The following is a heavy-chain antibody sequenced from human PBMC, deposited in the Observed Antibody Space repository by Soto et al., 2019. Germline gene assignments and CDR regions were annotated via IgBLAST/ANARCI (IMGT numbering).Heavy chain of an antibody. J-gene: IGHJ6*02. CDR3: ARDSLYGGNSGYDYYYYGMDV. CDR1: GFTVSNKY. CDR2: IYADGRT. V-gene: IGHV3-53*01. D-gene: IGHD4-17*01. Sequence: PGGSLRLSCAAYGFTVSNKYFSWVRQAPGKGLEWVSVIYADGRTFYADSVKGRFTISRDSSKNTLFLQMHSLRVEDTAVYYCARDSLYGGNSGYDYYYYGMDVWGQGTTVTVSS.